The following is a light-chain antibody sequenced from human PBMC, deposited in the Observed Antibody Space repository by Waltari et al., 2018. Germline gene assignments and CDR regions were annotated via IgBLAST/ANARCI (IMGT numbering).Light chain of an antibody. J-gene: IGLJ2*01. CDR2: DDS. Sequence: SYVLTQPPSVSVAPGQTARITCGGNNLGSKSLPWYQQKPGQAPVLVVYDDSDRPSGIPERFSGSNSGNTATLTISRVEAGDEADYYCQVWDSSSDHPVVFGGGTKLTVL. CDR3: QVWDSSSDHPVV. V-gene: IGLV3-21*02. CDR1: NLGSKS.